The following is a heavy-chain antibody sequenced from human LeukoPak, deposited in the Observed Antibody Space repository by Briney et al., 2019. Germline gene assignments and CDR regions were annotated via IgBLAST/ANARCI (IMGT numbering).Heavy chain of an antibody. CDR3: ARDPLLLWFGELSGSWFDP. Sequence: ASVKVSCKASGYTFTGYYMHWVRQAPGQGLEWMGWINLSSGGTNYAQMFQGRVTMTRDTPISTAYMELSRLRSDDTAVYYCARDPLLLWFGELSGSWFDPWGQGTLVTVSS. CDR1: GYTFTGYY. V-gene: IGHV1-2*02. D-gene: IGHD3-10*01. CDR2: INLSSGGT. J-gene: IGHJ5*02.